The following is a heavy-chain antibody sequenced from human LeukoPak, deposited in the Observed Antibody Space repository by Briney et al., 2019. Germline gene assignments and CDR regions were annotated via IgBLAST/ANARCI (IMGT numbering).Heavy chain of an antibody. V-gene: IGHV5-51*01. CDR3: ARHNSNSGSHYDAFDI. J-gene: IGHJ3*02. Sequence: GESLKISCKGSGYRFTIYWMGWVRQMPGKGLEWMGIISPGDSDTRYSPSFQGQVTMSADKSISTACLQWSSLKASDTAMYYCARHNSNSGSHYDAFDIWGQGTMVTVSS. CDR2: ISPGDSDT. D-gene: IGHD1-26*01. CDR1: GYRFTIYW.